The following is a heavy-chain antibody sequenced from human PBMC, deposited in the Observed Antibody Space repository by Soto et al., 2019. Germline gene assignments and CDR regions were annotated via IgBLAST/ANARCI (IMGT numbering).Heavy chain of an antibody. Sequence: PGGSLRLSCAASGFTFSSYAMSWVRQAPGKGLEWVSAISGSGGSTYYADSVKGRFTISRDNSKNTLYLQMNSLRAEDTAVYYCAKDQGYCSGGSCYRIDSYGMDVWGQGTTVTVSS. V-gene: IGHV3-23*01. CDR3: AKDQGYCSGGSCYRIDSYGMDV. CDR1: GFTFSSYA. D-gene: IGHD2-15*01. J-gene: IGHJ6*02. CDR2: ISGSGGST.